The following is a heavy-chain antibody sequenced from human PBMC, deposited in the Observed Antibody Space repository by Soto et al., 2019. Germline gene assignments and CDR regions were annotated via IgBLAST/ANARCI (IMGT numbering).Heavy chain of an antibody. D-gene: IGHD3-10*01. CDR3: ASLIGITVLRGLILKVPGMFDY. CDR1: GFSLSTSGVG. V-gene: IGHV2-5*02. J-gene: IGHJ4*01. CDR2: IYWDDDK. Sequence: SGPTLVNPTQTLTLTCTFSGFSLSTSGVGVGWIRQPPGKALEWLALIYWDDDKRYRPSLKSSLTITKDTSKNQVVLTMTNMDPVDTATYYCASLIGITVLRGLILKVPGMFDYWGHGTLVTVSS.